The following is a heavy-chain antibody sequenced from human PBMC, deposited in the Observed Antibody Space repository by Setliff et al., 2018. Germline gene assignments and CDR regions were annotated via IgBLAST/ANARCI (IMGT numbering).Heavy chain of an antibody. D-gene: IGHD3-10*01. CDR1: GGSISTSSY. V-gene: IGHV4-39*07. CDR3: ARDTGGLSTAPSSSHRSYMDV. J-gene: IGHJ6*03. CDR2: IYYSGTT. Sequence: KTSETLSLTCTVSGGSISTSSYWGWIRQPPGKGLEWIGSIYYSGTTYYNPSLKSRVTISLDTSKNQLSLKLYSVTAADAAVYYCARDTGGLSTAPSSSHRSYMDVWGKGTTVTVSS.